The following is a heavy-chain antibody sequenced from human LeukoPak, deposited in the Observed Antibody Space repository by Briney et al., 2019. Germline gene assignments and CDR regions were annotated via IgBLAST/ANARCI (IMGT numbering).Heavy chain of an antibody. V-gene: IGHV3-23*01. J-gene: IGHJ4*02. CDR3: AKRYSGSSGLYNFDY. Sequence: GGSLRLSCAASGFTFNIYAMAWVRQAPGKGLEGVSSITGNTGNTYYADSVKGRFTISRDNSKNTLYLQMNSLRAEDTAVYYCAKRYSGSSGLYNFDYWGQGTLVTVSS. CDR1: GFTFNIYA. CDR2: ITGNTGNT. D-gene: IGHD1-26*01.